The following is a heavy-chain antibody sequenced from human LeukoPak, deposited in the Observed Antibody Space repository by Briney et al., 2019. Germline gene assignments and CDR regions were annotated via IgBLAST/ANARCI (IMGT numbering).Heavy chain of an antibody. J-gene: IGHJ6*02. CDR3: AKGHYGDYVTYGMDV. V-gene: IGHV3-23*01. Sequence: GGSLRLSCAASGFTFSSSAMNWVRQAPGKGLEWVSVISGSGGSTYYADSVKGRFTISRDNSKNTLYLQMNSLGAEDTAVYYCAKGHYGDYVTYGMDVWGQGTTVTVSS. D-gene: IGHD4-17*01. CDR2: ISGSGGST. CDR1: GFTFSSSA.